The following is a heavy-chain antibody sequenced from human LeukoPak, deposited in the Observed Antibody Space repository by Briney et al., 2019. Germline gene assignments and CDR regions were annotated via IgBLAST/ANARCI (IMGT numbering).Heavy chain of an antibody. J-gene: IGHJ3*02. CDR2: FSSDGSS. Sequence: XXSXXCXVSGGSLSSSDFLWGWIRQPPGKGLEWIGSFSSDGSSYSNPSLMRRVTLSEDTSKNQFSLTLTSVTASDRAVYYXAXHXXYYXSGGDAFDIWGQGTMVTVSP. CDR3: AXHXXYYXSGGDAFDI. V-gene: IGHV4-39*01. CDR1: GGSLSSSDFL. D-gene: IGHD3-10*01.